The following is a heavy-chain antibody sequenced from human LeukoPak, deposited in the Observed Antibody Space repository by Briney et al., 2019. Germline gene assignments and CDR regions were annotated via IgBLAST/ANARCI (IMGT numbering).Heavy chain of an antibody. CDR3: ARGGLGYGNRDYYYYYMDV. V-gene: IGHV3-21*06. J-gene: IGHJ6*03. CDR1: GLTFSRYS. Sequence: GGSLRLSCTAPGLTFSRYSMNWVRQAPGKGLEWVSSISSGSSYIYYADSVKGRFTISRDNAKNSLYLQMNSLRAEDTAVYYCARGGLGYGNRDYYYYYMDVWGKGTTVTVSS. CDR2: ISSGSSYI. D-gene: IGHD4-11*01.